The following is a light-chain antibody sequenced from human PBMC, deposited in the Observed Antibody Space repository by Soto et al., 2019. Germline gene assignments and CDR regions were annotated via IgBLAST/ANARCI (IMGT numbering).Light chain of an antibody. CDR1: QSISSW. Sequence: DIQMTQSPSTLSASIGDRVIITCRASQSISSWLAWYQQKPGKAPKLLIYNASSLESGVPSRFSGSGSGTEFTPTISSLQPDDFATYYCQQYNYYRTFGQGTKVDIK. J-gene: IGKJ1*01. V-gene: IGKV1-5*01. CDR2: NAS. CDR3: QQYNYYRT.